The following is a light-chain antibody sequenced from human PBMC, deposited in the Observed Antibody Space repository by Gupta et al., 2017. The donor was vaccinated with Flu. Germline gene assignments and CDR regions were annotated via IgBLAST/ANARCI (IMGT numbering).Light chain of an antibody. CDR3: KSRDSSGNHWV. Sequence: SSELTQDPAVSVALGQTVRITCRGDSLRSYYASWYQHKPGQAPVLVIYGKNNRPSGIPDRFSGSSSGNTASLTSTGAKAEDEADYYCKSRDSSGNHWVFGGGTKLTVL. V-gene: IGLV3-19*01. CDR1: SLRSYY. CDR2: GKN. J-gene: IGLJ3*02.